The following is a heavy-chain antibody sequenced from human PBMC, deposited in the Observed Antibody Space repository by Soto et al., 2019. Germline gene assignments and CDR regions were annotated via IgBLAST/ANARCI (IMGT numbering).Heavy chain of an antibody. J-gene: IGHJ6*02. Sequence: QVQLVESGGGVVQPGGSLRLSCSASGSIFSRYGMHWVRQAPGKGPEWVAVISFDGNYKYYADSVKGRFTISRDNAKNTLYLQMSSLRTEYTAVYYCAKDRTYCTGDCYFCYVIHVWGQGTTVTGSS. CDR2: ISFDGNYK. D-gene: IGHD2-8*02. V-gene: IGHV3-30*18. CDR3: AKDRTYCTGDCYFCYVIHV. CDR1: GSIFSRYG.